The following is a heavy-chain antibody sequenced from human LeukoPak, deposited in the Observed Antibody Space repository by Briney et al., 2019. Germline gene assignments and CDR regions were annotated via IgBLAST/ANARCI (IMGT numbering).Heavy chain of an antibody. CDR1: GYTFTSYS. CDR2: ISAYNGNT. D-gene: IGHD2-2*01. V-gene: IGHV1-18*01. J-gene: IGHJ4*02. CDR3: ARGRPEDIVVVPADPFDY. Sequence: GASVKVSCKASGYTFTSYSISWVRQAPGQGLEWMGWISAYNGNTNYAQKLQGRVTMTTDTSTSTAYMELRSLRSDDTAVYYCARGRPEDIVVVPADPFDYWGQGTLVTVSS.